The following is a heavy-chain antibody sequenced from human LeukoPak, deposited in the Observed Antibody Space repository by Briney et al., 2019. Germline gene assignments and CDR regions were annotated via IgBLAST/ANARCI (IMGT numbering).Heavy chain of an antibody. CDR1: GGTFSSYA. V-gene: IGHV1-69*06. D-gene: IGHD6-19*01. CDR2: IIPLLGTA. Sequence: ASVKVSCKASGGTFSSYAISWVRQAPGQGLEWMGGIIPLLGTANYAQKFQGRVTITADTSSSTVYMELRSLRSDDTAVYYCARGSRTGWYYFDYWGQGTLVTVSS. J-gene: IGHJ4*02. CDR3: ARGSRTGWYYFDY.